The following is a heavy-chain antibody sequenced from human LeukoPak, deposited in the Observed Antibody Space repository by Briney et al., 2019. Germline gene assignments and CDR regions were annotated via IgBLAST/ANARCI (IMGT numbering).Heavy chain of an antibody. J-gene: IGHJ4*02. CDR2: ISAGSAK. Sequence: PGGSLRLSCAASGFTFSSYSMNWVRQAPGKGLEWVSYISAGSAKYYADSVKGRFTISRDNAKDSLYLQMNSLRAEDTAVYYCVRDLDSVAFFWGQGILVTVSS. D-gene: IGHD1-1*01. CDR3: VRDLDSVAFF. CDR1: GFTFSSYS. V-gene: IGHV3-48*01.